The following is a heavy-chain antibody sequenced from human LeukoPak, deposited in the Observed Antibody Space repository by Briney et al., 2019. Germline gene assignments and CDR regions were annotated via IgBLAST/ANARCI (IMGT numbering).Heavy chain of an antibody. Sequence: ASVKVSCKASGYTFTGYYMRWVRQAPGQGLEWMGWINPNSGGTNYAQKFQGRVTMTRDTSISTAYMELSRLRSDDTAVYYCARVRDVGYCSGGSCYSAEYFQHWGQGTLVTVSS. D-gene: IGHD2-15*01. CDR3: ARVRDVGYCSGGSCYSAEYFQH. V-gene: IGHV1-2*02. J-gene: IGHJ1*01. CDR1: GYTFTGYY. CDR2: INPNSGGT.